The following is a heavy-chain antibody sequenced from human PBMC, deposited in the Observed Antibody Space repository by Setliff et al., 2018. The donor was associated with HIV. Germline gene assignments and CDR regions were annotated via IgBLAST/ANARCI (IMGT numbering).Heavy chain of an antibody. D-gene: IGHD3-3*01. J-gene: IGHJ4*02. CDR3: VKDVVKFWSGSGALDF. V-gene: IGHV3-33*06. Sequence: AGGSLRLSCAASGFTFNSYGMHWVRQAPGKGLEWVALIWYDASKKEYADSVKGRFNILRDDSKKTVDLQMNSLRADDTAVYYCVKDVVKFWSGSGALDFWGPGTQVTVSS. CDR1: GFTFNSYG. CDR2: IWYDASKK.